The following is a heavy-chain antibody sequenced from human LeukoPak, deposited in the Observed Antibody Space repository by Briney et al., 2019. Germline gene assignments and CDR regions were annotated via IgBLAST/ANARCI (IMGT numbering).Heavy chain of an antibody. CDR3: ARDPTTVTKGLDI. V-gene: IGHV4-59*11. CDR1: GDSMNSHY. Sequence: SETLSLTCTVSGDSMNSHYWCWIRQPPGQGQEWIGHISYIGSTNHNPSLQSRVTISVDTSKNQFSLKLSSVTAADTAVYYCARDPTTVTKGLDISGKGTMVNVSS. D-gene: IGHD4-17*01. CDR2: ISYIGST. J-gene: IGHJ3*02.